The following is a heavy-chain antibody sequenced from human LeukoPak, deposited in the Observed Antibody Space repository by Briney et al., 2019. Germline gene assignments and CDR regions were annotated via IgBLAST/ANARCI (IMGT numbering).Heavy chain of an antibody. CDR1: GFTFDDYA. J-gene: IGHJ4*02. D-gene: IGHD6-13*01. CDR3: AKEAAASRAFDY. V-gene: IGHV3-9*03. CDR2: ISWNSGSI. Sequence: GGSLRLSCAASGFTFDDYAMHWVRQAPGKGLEWVSGISWNSGSIGYADSVKGRFTISRDNAKNSLYLQMNSLRAEDMALYYCAKEAAASRAFDYWGQGTLVTVSS.